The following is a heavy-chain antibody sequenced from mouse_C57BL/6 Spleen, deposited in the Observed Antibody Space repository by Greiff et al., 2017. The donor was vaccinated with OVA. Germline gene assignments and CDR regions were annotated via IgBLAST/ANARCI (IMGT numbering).Heavy chain of an antibody. Sequence: VQLQESGPELVKPGASVKISCKASGYAFSSSWMNWVKQRPGKGLEWIGRIYPGDGDTNYNGKFKGKATLTADKSSSTAYLQLSSLTSEDSAVYFCARDSSGDVKYAMDYWGQGTSVTVSS. D-gene: IGHD3-2*02. V-gene: IGHV1-82*01. CDR2: IYPGDGDT. CDR3: ARDSSGDVKYAMDY. J-gene: IGHJ4*01. CDR1: GYAFSSSW.